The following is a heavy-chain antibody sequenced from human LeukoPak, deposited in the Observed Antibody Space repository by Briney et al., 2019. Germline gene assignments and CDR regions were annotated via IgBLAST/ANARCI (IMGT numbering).Heavy chain of an antibody. CDR3: ARAGSHYDSNGYYFLDY. D-gene: IGHD3-22*01. Sequence: SETLSLTCAVYVVSFSVDYWDCSRQPPGKGLEWIGEINHSGSTNYNPSLKSRVTISVDTSKNQFSLKLSSVTAADTAVYYCARAGSHYDSNGYYFLDYWGKGTLVTVSS. J-gene: IGHJ4*02. CDR2: INHSGST. V-gene: IGHV4-34*01. CDR1: VVSFSVDY.